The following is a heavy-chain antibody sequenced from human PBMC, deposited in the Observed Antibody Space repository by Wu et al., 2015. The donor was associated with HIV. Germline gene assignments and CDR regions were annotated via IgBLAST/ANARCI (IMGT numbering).Heavy chain of an antibody. V-gene: IGHV1-69*13. D-gene: IGHD3-22*01. CDR2: IIPIFGTA. CDR3: ASSTGPRITMIVVVITCFDY. Sequence: QVQLVQSGAEVKKPGSSVKVSCKASGGTFSSYAISWVRQAPGQGLEWMGRIIPIFGTANYAQKFQGRVTITADESTSTAYMELSSLRSEDTAVYYCASSTGPRITMIVVVITCFDYVGPGERVVTVSS. CDR1: GGTFSSYA. J-gene: IGHJ4*02.